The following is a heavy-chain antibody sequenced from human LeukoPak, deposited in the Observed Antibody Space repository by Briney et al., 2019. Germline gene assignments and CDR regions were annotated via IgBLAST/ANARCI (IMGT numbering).Heavy chain of an antibody. CDR1: GFSLSAYW. CDR3: VRDASSTQSSGSWFDP. CDR2: INRDGSQK. D-gene: IGHD2-2*01. Sequence: GGSLRLSCAASGFSLSAYWMTWVRQAPGKGLEWVANINRDGSQKNHVDSVKGRFTISRDNSKNTLYLQMNSLRAEDTAVYYCVRDASSTQSSGSWFDPWGQGTLVTVSS. J-gene: IGHJ5*02. V-gene: IGHV3-7*03.